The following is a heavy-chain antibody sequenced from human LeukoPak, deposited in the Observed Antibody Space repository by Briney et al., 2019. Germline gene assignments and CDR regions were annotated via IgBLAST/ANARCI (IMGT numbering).Heavy chain of an antibody. CDR1: GGVITSFY. J-gene: IGHJ4*02. CDR3: ATLGGSIDY. V-gene: IGHV4-59*08. CDR2: MFSSGSA. D-gene: IGHD3-16*01. Sequence: SETLSLTCSVSGGVITSFYWSWIRQSPGKGLECVGSMFSSGSATYNPSLTSRVTIAVDRSQSLFSLKLTSVTAADTAIYYCATLGGSIDYWGRGTLVAVSS.